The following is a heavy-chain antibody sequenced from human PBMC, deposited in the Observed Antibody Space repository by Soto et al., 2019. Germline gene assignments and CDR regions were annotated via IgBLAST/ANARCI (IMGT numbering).Heavy chain of an antibody. CDR1: GGTFSGYY. V-gene: IGHV4-34*01. CDR2: INHSGST. Sequence: PSCSLSLTCAVYGGTFSGYYGGWIRKPPGKGLEWIGEINHSGSTNYNPSLKSRVTISVDTSKNQFSLKLSSVTAADTAVYYCVRGRTITIFVVVIPTWFDPWGQGTLVTVSS. J-gene: IGHJ5*02. D-gene: IGHD3-3*01. CDR3: VRGRTITIFVVVIPTWFDP.